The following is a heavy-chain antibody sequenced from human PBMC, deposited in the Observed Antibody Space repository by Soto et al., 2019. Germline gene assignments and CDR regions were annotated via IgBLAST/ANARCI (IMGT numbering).Heavy chain of an antibody. D-gene: IGHD3-22*01. CDR3: AAYYYDSSGYLDY. V-gene: IGHV4-30-4*01. J-gene: IGHJ4*02. Sequence: SETLSFTCTVSGGSISSGDYHWSWIRQPPGKGLEWIGYIYYSGSTYYNPSLKSRVTISVDTSKNQFSLKLSSVTAADTAVYYCAAYYYDSSGYLDYWGQGTLVTVSS. CDR1: GGSISSGDYH. CDR2: IYYSGST.